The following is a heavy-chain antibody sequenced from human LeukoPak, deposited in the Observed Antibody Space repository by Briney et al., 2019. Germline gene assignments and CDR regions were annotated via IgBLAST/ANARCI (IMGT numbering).Heavy chain of an antibody. CDR1: GFTFTRYE. Sequence: GGSLRLSCAASGFTFTRYEMNWVRQAPGKGLKWVSHSSSSGSTIHYADSVKGRFTFSRDNAKNSLYLQMNSLRAEDTAVYYCARGNRYDEYYFDYWGQGTLITVSS. CDR3: ARGNRYDEYYFDY. CDR2: SSSSGSTI. J-gene: IGHJ4*02. D-gene: IGHD5-12*01. V-gene: IGHV3-48*03.